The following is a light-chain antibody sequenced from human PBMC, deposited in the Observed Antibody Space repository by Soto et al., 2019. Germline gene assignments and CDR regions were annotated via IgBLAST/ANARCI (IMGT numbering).Light chain of an antibody. CDR1: QDIGTS. Sequence: DIQMTQSPSSLSTSVGGRVTITCRASQDIGTSLDWFQQKPGTAPKRLIYTISDLQSGVPSRFSGGGSGTEFTLTISSLQPEDSATYYCLQHYAFPFTFGPGTKVHV. V-gene: IGKV1-17*01. CDR2: TIS. J-gene: IGKJ3*01. CDR3: LQHYAFPFT.